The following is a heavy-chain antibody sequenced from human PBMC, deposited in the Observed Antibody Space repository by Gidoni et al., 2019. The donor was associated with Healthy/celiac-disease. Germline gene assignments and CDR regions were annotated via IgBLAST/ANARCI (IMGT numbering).Heavy chain of an antibody. D-gene: IGHD6-6*01. CDR1: GFPFRDYS. CDR2: ISSSGSTI. Sequence: QVQLVSSGGGLVKPGGSLRLSCAASGFPFRDYSMGWIRQATGKGLEWVSYISSSGSTIYYADSVKGRFTISRDNAKNSLYLKMNSLRAEDTAVYYCARDSSSLVRGYYYYGMDVWGQGTTVTVSS. J-gene: IGHJ6*02. V-gene: IGHV3-11*01. CDR3: ARDSSSLVRGYYYYGMDV.